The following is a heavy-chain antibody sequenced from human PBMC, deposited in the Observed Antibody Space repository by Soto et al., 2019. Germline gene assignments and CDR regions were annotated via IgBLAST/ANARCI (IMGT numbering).Heavy chain of an antibody. V-gene: IGHV3-23*01. Sequence: EVQLLESGGGLVQPGGSLRLSCAASGFTFSSYAMSWVRQAPGKGLEWVSAISGSSGSTYYADSVKGRFTISRDNSKNTLYLQMNSLRAEDTAVYYCAILPSTHDYSNYVYYWGQGTLVTVSS. CDR2: ISGSSGST. J-gene: IGHJ4*02. D-gene: IGHD4-4*01. CDR1: GFTFSSYA. CDR3: AILPSTHDYSNYVYY.